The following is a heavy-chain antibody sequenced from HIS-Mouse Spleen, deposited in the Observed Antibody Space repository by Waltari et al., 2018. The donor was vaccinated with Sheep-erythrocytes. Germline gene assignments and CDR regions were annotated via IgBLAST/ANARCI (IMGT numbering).Heavy chain of an antibody. J-gene: IGHJ3*02. CDR2: IESGGST. Sequence: EVQLVESGGGLVQPGGSLRLSCAASGFTVSSNYMSWVRQAPGKGLEWVSVIESGGSTDDADDVKGRFTISRDNSKNTLYLQMNSLRAEDTAVYYCARDSNWNYAFDIWGQGTMVTVSS. D-gene: IGHD1-7*01. CDR3: ARDSNWNYAFDI. CDR1: GFTVSSNY. V-gene: IGHV3-66*01.